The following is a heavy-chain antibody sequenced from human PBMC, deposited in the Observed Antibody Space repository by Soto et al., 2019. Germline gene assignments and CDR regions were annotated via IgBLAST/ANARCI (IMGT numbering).Heavy chain of an antibody. D-gene: IGHD6-19*01. CDR1: GYSFTSYW. CDR3: AIVLYSSGPLFFFDY. Sequence: GESLKISCKGSGYSFTSYWIGWVRQMPGKGLEWMGIIYPGDSDTRYSPSFQGQVTISADKSISTAYLQWSSLKASDTAMYYCAIVLYSSGPLFFFDYWGQGTLVTVSS. CDR2: IYPGDSDT. J-gene: IGHJ4*02. V-gene: IGHV5-51*01.